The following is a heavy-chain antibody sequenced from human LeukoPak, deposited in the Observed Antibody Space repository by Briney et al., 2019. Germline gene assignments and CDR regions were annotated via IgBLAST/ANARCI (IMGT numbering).Heavy chain of an antibody. CDR1: GYTFTGYY. CDR3: ARETSHRHAFDI. Sequence: ASVKISCKASGYTFTGYYMHWVRQAPGQGLEWMGWINPNSGGTNYAQKFQGRVTMTRDTSISTANMELSRLRSDDTAVYYCARETSHRHAFDIWGQGTMVTVSS. V-gene: IGHV1-2*02. J-gene: IGHJ3*02. CDR2: INPNSGGT.